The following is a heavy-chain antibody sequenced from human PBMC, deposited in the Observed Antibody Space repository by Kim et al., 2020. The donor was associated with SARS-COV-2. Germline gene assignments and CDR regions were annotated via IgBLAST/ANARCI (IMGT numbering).Heavy chain of an antibody. V-gene: IGHV3-15*01. CDR2: IKSKTDGGTT. J-gene: IGHJ4*02. CDR3: TTGTHSSSWYSDYY. Sequence: GGSLRLSCAASGFTFSNAWMSWVRQAPGKGLEWVGRIKSKTDGGTTDYAAPVKGRFTISRDDSKNTLYLQMNSLKTEDTAVYYCTTGTHSSSWYSDYYWGQGTLVTVSS. D-gene: IGHD6-13*01. CDR1: GFTFSNAW.